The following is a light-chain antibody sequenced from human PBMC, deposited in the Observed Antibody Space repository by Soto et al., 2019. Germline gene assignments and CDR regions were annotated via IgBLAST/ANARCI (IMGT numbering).Light chain of an antibody. Sequence: ILMTQTPLSLSIIPGQTASISCKSSQSLLHSDGKTYFYWYVQKAGQAPQPLIYEVSNRFSGVPERFSGSGSRTDFTLKISRVAADDVGIYYCMQAIDIPWTFGQGTKVEIK. CDR3: MQAIDIPWT. CDR1: QSLLHSDGKTY. V-gene: IGKV2-29*03. CDR2: EVS. J-gene: IGKJ1*01.